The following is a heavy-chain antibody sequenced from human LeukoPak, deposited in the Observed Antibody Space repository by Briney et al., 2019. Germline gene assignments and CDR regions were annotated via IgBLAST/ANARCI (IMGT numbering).Heavy chain of an antibody. CDR2: FDPEDGET. V-gene: IGHV1-24*01. Sequence: ASVKVSCKVSGYTLTELSMHWVRQAPGKGLEWMGGFDPEDGETIYAQKFQGRVTMTEDTSTDTAYMELSSLRSEDTAVYYCARGYSSSCYFDYWGQGTLVTVSS. CDR3: ARGYSSSCYFDY. CDR1: GYTLTELS. D-gene: IGHD6-13*01. J-gene: IGHJ4*02.